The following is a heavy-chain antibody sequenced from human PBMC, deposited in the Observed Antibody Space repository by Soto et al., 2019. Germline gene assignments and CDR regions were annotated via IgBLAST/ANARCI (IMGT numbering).Heavy chain of an antibody. V-gene: IGHV4-39*01. J-gene: IGHJ4*02. D-gene: IGHD2-15*01. Sequence: PSXTLSLTRTVSGGSISSSSYYWGWIRQRPGKGLEWIGSIYYSGSTYYNPSLKSRVTISVDTSKNQFSLKLSSVTAADTAVYYCASPCCSGGSCYSDADYWGQGTLVTVSS. CDR1: GGSISSSSYY. CDR3: ASPCCSGGSCYSDADY. CDR2: IYYSGST.